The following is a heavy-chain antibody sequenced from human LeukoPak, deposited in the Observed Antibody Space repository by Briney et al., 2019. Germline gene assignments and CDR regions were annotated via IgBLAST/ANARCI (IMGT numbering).Heavy chain of an antibody. CDR2: ISASAGTT. D-gene: IGHD3-10*01. V-gene: IGHV3-23*01. CDR1: GFTFSNYA. CDR3: ATEQWFVNSYYFDY. Sequence: GGSLRLSCAASGFTFSNYAMTWVRQVPGKGLEWVSAISASAGTTVYADSVKGRFTISRDNSKNTLYLQISTLRPEDTAVYYCATEQWFVNSYYFDYWGQGTLVTVSS. J-gene: IGHJ4*02.